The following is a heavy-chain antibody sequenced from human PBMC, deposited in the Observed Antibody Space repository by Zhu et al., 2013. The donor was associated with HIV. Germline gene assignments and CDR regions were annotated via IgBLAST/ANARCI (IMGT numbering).Heavy chain of an antibody. CDR1: GYTLSEYY. D-gene: IGHD2-21*01. V-gene: IGHV1-2*02. J-gene: IGHJ4*02. CDR3: ATEAPATYYYAH. CDR2: INSNSGDT. Sequence: HVLLVQSGAEVKKPGASVKVSCKASGYTLSEYYLHWVRQAPGQGLEWMGWINSNSGDTKYAQRFQGRVTLTRDTSITTAYMDLSSLTSDDTAVYYCATEAPATYYYAHWGQGTLVTVSS.